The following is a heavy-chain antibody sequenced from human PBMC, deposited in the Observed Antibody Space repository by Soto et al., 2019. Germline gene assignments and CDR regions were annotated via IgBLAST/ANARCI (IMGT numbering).Heavy chain of an antibody. D-gene: IGHD3-10*01. CDR1: GFTFRVYY. CDR3: SRENWFQDY. Sequence: EVQLVESGGGLVQPGGSLRLSCAASGFTFRVYYMTWVRQAPGKGLEWVASIKHDGSEQYYVDSVKGRFTISRDNAKNSLYLQMNSLRAGDTALYYCSRENWFQDYWGQGTLVTVSS. J-gene: IGHJ4*02. CDR2: IKHDGSEQ. V-gene: IGHV3-7*03.